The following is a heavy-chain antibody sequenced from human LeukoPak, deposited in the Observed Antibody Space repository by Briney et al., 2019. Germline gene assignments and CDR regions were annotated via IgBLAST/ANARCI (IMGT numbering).Heavy chain of an antibody. D-gene: IGHD3-10*01. CDR1: GGSITSYY. J-gene: IGHJ5*02. V-gene: IGHV4-59*01. CDR3: ARGGVNYKIAGP. Sequence: SETLSLTCTVSGGSITSYYRTWIRQPPGKGLEWIGYIYYSGSTSYNPSLKSRVTISVDTSKNQFSLKLSSVTAADTAVYYCARGGVNYKIAGPWGQGALVTVSS. CDR2: IYYSGST.